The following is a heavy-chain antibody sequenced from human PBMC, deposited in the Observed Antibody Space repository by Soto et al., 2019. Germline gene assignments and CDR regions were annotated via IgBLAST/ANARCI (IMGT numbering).Heavy chain of an antibody. J-gene: IGHJ6*02. Sequence: GESLKISCKGSGYSFTSYWISWVRQMPGKGLEWMGRIDPSDSYTNYSPSFQGHVTISADKSISTAYLQWSSLKASDTAMYCCARQQKEYYYYGMDVWGQGTTVTVSS. CDR2: IDPSDSYT. CDR1: GYSFTSYW. CDR3: ARQQKEYYYYGMDV. V-gene: IGHV5-10-1*01.